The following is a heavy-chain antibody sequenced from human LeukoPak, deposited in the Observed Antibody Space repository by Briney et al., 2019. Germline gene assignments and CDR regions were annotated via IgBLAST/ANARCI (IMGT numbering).Heavy chain of an antibody. CDR1: GFTFSSYS. Sequence: GGSLRLSCAASGFTFSSYSMNWVRQAPGKGLEWVSSISSSSSYIYYADSVKGRFTISRDNAKNSLYLQMNSLRAEDTAVYYCARDGVPTPGIAVAGTSYFDYWGQGTLVTVSS. CDR3: ARDGVPTPGIAVAGTSYFDY. D-gene: IGHD6-19*01. CDR2: ISSSSSYI. V-gene: IGHV3-21*01. J-gene: IGHJ4*02.